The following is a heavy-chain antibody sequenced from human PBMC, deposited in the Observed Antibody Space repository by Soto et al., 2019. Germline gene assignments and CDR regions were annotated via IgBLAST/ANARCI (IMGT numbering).Heavy chain of an antibody. CDR3: AYRAFVFGSGWNFDF. V-gene: IGHV2-5*02. CDR1: GFSLNTRGVG. CDR2: IHWDDEK. Sequence: HITLKESGPTLVIPTQTLTLTCTFSGFSLNTRGVGVGWILHPPGKSLEWVALIHWDDEKRYSPSLRNTLTITKDTYKSQVVLIMTNMDPVYTATYYCAYRAFVFGSGWNFDFWGQGILVTVSS. D-gene: IGHD6-19*01. J-gene: IGHJ4*02.